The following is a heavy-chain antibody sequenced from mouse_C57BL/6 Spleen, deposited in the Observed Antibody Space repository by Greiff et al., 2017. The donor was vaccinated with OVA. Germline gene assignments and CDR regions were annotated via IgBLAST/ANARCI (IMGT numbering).Heavy chain of an antibody. D-gene: IGHD1-1*01. CDR1: GYSFTDYN. Sequence: VQLKQSGPELVKPGASVKISCKASGYSFTDYNMNWVKQSNGKSLEWIGVINPNYGTTSYNQKFKGKATLTVDQSSSTAYMQLNSLTSEDSAVYYFARGGTTVVEEYYFDYWGQGTTLTVSS. V-gene: IGHV1-39*01. CDR3: ARGGTTVVEEYYFDY. J-gene: IGHJ2*01. CDR2: INPNYGTT.